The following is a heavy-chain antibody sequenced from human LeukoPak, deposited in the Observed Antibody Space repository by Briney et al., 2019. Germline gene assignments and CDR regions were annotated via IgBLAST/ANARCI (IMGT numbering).Heavy chain of an antibody. J-gene: IGHJ4*02. CDR3: AGEGGGYSSSWYELYNY. D-gene: IGHD6-13*01. CDR2: IYYSGST. V-gene: IGHV4-31*03. Sequence: SQTLSLTCTVSGGSISSGGYYWSWIRQHPGKGLEWIGYIYYSGSTYYNPSLKSRVTISVDTSKNQFSLKLSSVTAADTAVYYWAGEGGGYSSSWYELYNYWGQGTLVTVSS. CDR1: GGSISSGGYY.